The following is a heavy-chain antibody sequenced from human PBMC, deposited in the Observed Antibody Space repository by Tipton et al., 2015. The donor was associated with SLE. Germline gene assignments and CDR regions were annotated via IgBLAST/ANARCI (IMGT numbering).Heavy chain of an antibody. D-gene: IGHD6-19*01. Sequence: TLSLTCTFSGGSVSGYYWSWIRQPPGGGLEWIGYIHTSGSTSYNPSLKRRITMAVDTSKNQFSLNLTYLTAADTALYYCARNKAVAVTVIEYWGPGTLVTVSS. V-gene: IGHV4-4*08. CDR1: GGSVSGYY. J-gene: IGHJ4*02. CDR3: ARNKAVAVTVIEY. CDR2: IHTSGST.